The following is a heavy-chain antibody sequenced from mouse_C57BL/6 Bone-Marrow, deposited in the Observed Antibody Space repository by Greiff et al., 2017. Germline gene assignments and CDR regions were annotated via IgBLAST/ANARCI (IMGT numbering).Heavy chain of an antibody. CDR2: IRNKANGYTT. Sequence: EVMLVESGGGLVQPGGSLSLSCAASGFTFTDYYMSWVRQPPGKALEWLGFIRNKANGYTTEYSASVKGRFTISRDNYQSILYLQMNALRAEDSATYYCARPDSDYVYFDYWGQGTTLTVSS. V-gene: IGHV7-3*01. CDR3: ARPDSDYVYFDY. D-gene: IGHD2-5*01. CDR1: GFTFTDYY. J-gene: IGHJ2*01.